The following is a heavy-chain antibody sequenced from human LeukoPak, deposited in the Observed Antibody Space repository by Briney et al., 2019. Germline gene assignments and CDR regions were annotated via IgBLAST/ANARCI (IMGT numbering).Heavy chain of an antibody. CDR3: ARDPYCSSTSCYVFDY. D-gene: IGHD2-2*01. CDR1: GFTFSSYA. J-gene: IGHJ4*02. V-gene: IGHV3-30*01. Sequence: PGRSLRLSCAASGFTFSSYAMHWVRQAPGKGLEWVAVISYDGSNKYYADSVKGRFTISRDNSKNRLYLQMNSLRAEDTAVYYCARDPYCSSTSCYVFDYWGQGTLVTVSS. CDR2: ISYDGSNK.